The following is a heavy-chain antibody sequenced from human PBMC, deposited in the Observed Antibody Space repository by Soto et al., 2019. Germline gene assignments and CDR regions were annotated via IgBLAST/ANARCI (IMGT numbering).Heavy chain of an antibody. CDR1: GGTFSSYT. J-gene: IGHJ3*02. D-gene: IGHD3-9*01. V-gene: IGHV1-69*02. CDR2: IIPILGIA. CDR3: AKSKFERDDAFDI. Sequence: GASVKVSCKASGGTFSSYTISWVRQAPGQGLEWMGRIIPILGIANYAQKFQGRVTITADKSTSTAYMELSSLRSEDTAVYYCAKSKFERDDAFDIWGQGTMVTVSS.